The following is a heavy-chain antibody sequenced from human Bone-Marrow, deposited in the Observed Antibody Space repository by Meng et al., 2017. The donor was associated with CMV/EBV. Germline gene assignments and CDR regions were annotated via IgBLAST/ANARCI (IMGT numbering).Heavy chain of an antibody. CDR1: GGSISSSSYY. CDR2: IYYSGST. V-gene: IGHV4-39*07. D-gene: IGHD3-22*01. J-gene: IGHJ1*01. Sequence: GSLRLSCTVSGGSISSSSYYWGWIRQPPGKGLEWIGSIYYSGSTYYNPSLKSRVTISVDTSKNQFSLKLSSVTAADTAVYYCAREGRGYGFWVQGTLVTFSS. CDR3: AREGRGYGF.